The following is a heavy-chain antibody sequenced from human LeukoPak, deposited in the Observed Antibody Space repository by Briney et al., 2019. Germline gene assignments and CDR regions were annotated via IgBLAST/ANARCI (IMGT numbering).Heavy chain of an antibody. J-gene: IGHJ5*02. CDR2: ISGSGGST. Sequence: GGSLRLSCAASGFTFSSYALSWVRQAPGKGLEWVSGISGSGGSTYYADSVKGRFIISRDNSKNTLYLQMNSLRAEDTAVYYCAKDGWVAFGSSWYPNWFDPWGQGTLVTVSS. CDR1: GFTFSSYA. D-gene: IGHD6-13*01. CDR3: AKDGWVAFGSSWYPNWFDP. V-gene: IGHV3-23*01.